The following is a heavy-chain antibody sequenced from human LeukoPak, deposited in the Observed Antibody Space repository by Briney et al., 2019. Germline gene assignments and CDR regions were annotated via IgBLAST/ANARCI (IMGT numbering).Heavy chain of an antibody. CDR2: IYPVGTT. CDR1: GFTVSNNY. D-gene: IGHD3-10*02. CDR3: AELGITMIGGV. Sequence: GGSLRLSCAASGFTVSNNYMSWVRQVPGKGLEWVSVIYPVGTTYYADSVKGRFIISRDNSKNSLYLQMNSLRAEDTAVYYCAELGITMIGGVWGKGTTVTISS. V-gene: IGHV3-66*01. J-gene: IGHJ6*04.